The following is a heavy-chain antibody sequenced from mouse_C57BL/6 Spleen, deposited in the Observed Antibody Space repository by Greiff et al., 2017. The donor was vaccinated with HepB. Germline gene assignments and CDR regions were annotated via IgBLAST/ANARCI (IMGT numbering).Heavy chain of an antibody. D-gene: IGHD1-1*01. CDR3: ARSGTTGFAY. V-gene: IGHV8-12*01. J-gene: IGHJ3*01. Sequence: QVTLKESGPGILQSSQTLSLTCSFSGFSLSTSGMGVSWIRQPSGKGLEWLAHIYWDDDKRYNPSLKSRLTISKDTSRNQVFLKITSVDTADTATYYCARSGTTGFAYWGQGTLVTVSA. CDR2: IYWDDDK. CDR1: GFSLSTSGMG.